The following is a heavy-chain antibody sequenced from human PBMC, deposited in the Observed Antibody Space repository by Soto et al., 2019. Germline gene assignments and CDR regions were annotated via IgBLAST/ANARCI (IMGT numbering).Heavy chain of an antibody. D-gene: IGHD2-15*01. CDR1: GGTFSSYT. Sequence: QVQLVQSGAEVKKPGSSVKVSCKTSGGTFSSYTISWVRQAPGQGLEWMGRVIPILGIADYAQKFQGRVTFTADKSTSSAYTELSSLRCEDTAVYYCARDEGGCSGGSCYSGWFDPWGQGTLVTVSS. J-gene: IGHJ5*02. CDR3: ARDEGGCSGGSCYSGWFDP. V-gene: IGHV1-69*08. CDR2: VIPILGIA.